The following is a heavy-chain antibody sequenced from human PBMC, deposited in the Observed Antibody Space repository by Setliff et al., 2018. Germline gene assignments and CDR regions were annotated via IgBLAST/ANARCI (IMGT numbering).Heavy chain of an antibody. CDR3: ARDVRYYYGSGSYYNDWFDP. V-gene: IGHV4-61*02. D-gene: IGHD3-10*01. CDR1: GGSISSGSYY. Sequence: SETLSLTCTVSGGSISSGSYYWSWIRQPAGKGLEWIGRIYTSGSTNYNPSLKSRVTISVDASKNQFSLKLSSVTAADTAVYYCARDVRYYYGSGSYYNDWFDPWGQGTLVTVSS. J-gene: IGHJ5*02. CDR2: IYTSGST.